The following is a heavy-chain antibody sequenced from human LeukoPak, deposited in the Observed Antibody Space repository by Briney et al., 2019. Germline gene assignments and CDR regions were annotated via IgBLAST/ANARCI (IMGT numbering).Heavy chain of an antibody. J-gene: IGHJ4*02. CDR1: GYTFTGYY. Sequence: ASVKVSCKASGYTFTGYYMHWVRQAPGQGLEWMGWINPNTGVTNYAQKFQGRVTLTRDTSIITAYMELTRLRSDDTAVYYCARDYSIMITFGGVTVDPSFDYWGQGTLVTVSA. CDR3: ARDYSIMITFGGVTVDPSFDY. CDR2: INPNTGVT. D-gene: IGHD3-16*02. V-gene: IGHV1-2*02.